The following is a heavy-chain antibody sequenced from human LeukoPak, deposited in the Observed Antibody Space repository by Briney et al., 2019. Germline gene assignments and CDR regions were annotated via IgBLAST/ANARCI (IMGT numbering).Heavy chain of an antibody. CDR1: GGSFSDYR. CDR3: ARGHISMGPQIVWTGYYRTDWFDP. J-gene: IGHJ5*02. CDR2: VNHHGRT. D-gene: IGHD3/OR15-3a*01. Sequence: PSETLSLTCAVYGGSFSDYRWSWIRQPPGKGLQWVGEVNHHGRTDYSPSLTSRVTISVDTSKSQFYLKLTSVTAADTAVYFCARGHISMGPQIVWTGYYRTDWFDPWGQGTLVTVSS. V-gene: IGHV4-34*01.